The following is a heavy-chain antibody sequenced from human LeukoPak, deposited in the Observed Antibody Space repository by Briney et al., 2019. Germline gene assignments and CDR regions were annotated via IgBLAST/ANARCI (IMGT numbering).Heavy chain of an antibody. CDR1: GGSISSYY. CDR2: IYYSGST. J-gene: IGHJ6*02. D-gene: IGHD4-11*01. CDR3: AREYSNYVPWYGMDV. V-gene: IGHV4-59*01. Sequence: SETLSLTCTVSGGSISSYYWSWIRQPPGKGLEWIGYIYYSGSTNYNPSLTSRVTISVDTSKNQFSLELSSVTAADTAVYYCAREYSNYVPWYGMDVWGQGTTVTVSS.